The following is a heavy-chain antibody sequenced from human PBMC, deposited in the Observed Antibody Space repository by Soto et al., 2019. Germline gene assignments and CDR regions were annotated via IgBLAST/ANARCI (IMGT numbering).Heavy chain of an antibody. J-gene: IGHJ2*01. CDR2: ISSNGGST. Sequence: EVQLVESGEGLVQPGGSLRLSCAASGFTFISYAMHWVRQAPGKGLEYVSAISSNGGSTYYADSVKGRFTISRDNSKNALYLQMGSLRAEDMAVYYCARGNGSGWYWYFDLWGRGTLVTVSS. CDR3: ARGNGSGWYWYFDL. D-gene: IGHD6-19*01. CDR1: GFTFISYA. V-gene: IGHV3-64*02.